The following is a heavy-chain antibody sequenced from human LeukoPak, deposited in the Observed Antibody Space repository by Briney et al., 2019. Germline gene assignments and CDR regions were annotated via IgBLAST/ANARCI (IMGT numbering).Heavy chain of an antibody. V-gene: IGHV4-34*01. Sequence: SETVSLTCAVYGGSFSGYYWSWIRQPPGKGLEWIGEINPSGSTNYNPSLKSRVTISVDTSKNQFSLKLSSVTAADTAVYYCARHDYYDSSGYYYVGSLDYWGQGTLVTVSS. J-gene: IGHJ4*02. D-gene: IGHD3-22*01. CDR1: GGSFSGYY. CDR2: INPSGST. CDR3: ARHDYYDSSGYYYVGSLDY.